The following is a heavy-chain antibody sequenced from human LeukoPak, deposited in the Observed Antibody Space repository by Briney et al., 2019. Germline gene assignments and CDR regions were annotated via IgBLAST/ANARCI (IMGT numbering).Heavy chain of an antibody. V-gene: IGHV3-53*01. CDR3: AKDRYYYDSSGLFDY. CDR2: IHTSDCK. J-gene: IGHJ4*02. Sequence: GGSLRLSCAASGFTVSTNFMSWVRQAPGKGLEWVSLIHTSDCKYYADSVKGRFTLSRDNSRNMLYVQMNSLRAEDTAVYYCAKDRYYYDSSGLFDYWGQGTLVTVSS. CDR1: GFTVSTNF. D-gene: IGHD3-22*01.